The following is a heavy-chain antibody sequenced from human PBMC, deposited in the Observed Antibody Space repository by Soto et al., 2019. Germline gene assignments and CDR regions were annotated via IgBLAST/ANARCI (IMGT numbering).Heavy chain of an antibody. Sequence: ELQLVESGGGVVQPGGSLRLSCAASGFRFSDYWMHWVRQAPGKGLVWVSRIRSDGGITSYADFVKGRFTISRDNAKNTLYLQMNSLRAEDTAVYYCAADSFGELVDYWGQGTLVTVSP. D-gene: IGHD3-10*01. CDR1: GFRFSDYW. CDR2: IRSDGGIT. V-gene: IGHV3-74*01. CDR3: AADSFGELVDY. J-gene: IGHJ4*02.